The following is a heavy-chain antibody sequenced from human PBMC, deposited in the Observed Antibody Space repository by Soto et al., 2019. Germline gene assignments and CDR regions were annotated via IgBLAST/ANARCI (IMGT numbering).Heavy chain of an antibody. CDR3: ARQGDTTSPFSI. D-gene: IGHD1-26*01. CDR1: GDSFTSYW. Sequence: GESLKISCRGSGDSFTSYWIGWVRQMPGKGLGWMGIIYPGDSDTRYSPSFQGQVTISADKSITTAYLQWSSLKASDTAMYYCARQGDTTSPFSIWGQGTMVTVSS. V-gene: IGHV5-51*01. J-gene: IGHJ3*02. CDR2: IYPGDSDT.